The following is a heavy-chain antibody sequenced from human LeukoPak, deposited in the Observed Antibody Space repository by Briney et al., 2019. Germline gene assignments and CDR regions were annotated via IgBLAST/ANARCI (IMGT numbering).Heavy chain of an antibody. V-gene: IGHV4-34*01. CDR2: INHSGST. J-gene: IGHJ4*02. D-gene: IGHD5-12*01. CDR1: GGSFSGHY. CDR3: ARVGGSGYHFDY. Sequence: SETLSLTCAVYGGSFSGHYWSWVRQPPGEGLEWIGEINHSGSTNYNPSLKSRVTISVDTSKNQFSLKLSSVTAADTAVYYCARVGGSGYHFDYWGQGTLVTVSS.